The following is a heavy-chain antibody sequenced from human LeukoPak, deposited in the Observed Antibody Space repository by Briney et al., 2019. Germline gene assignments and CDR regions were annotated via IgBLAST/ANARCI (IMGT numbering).Heavy chain of an antibody. CDR1: GGSISSNSYY. CDR2: IYYSGST. Sequence: PSETLSLTCAVSGGSISSNSYYWGWIRQPPGKGLEWIGSIYYSGSTYYNPSLKSRVTISVDTSKNQFSLKLSSVTAADTAVYYCARWGYYYGSGSYGSSSWFDPWGQGTLVTVSS. CDR3: ARWGYYYGSGSYGSSSWFDP. D-gene: IGHD3-10*01. J-gene: IGHJ5*02. V-gene: IGHV4-39*07.